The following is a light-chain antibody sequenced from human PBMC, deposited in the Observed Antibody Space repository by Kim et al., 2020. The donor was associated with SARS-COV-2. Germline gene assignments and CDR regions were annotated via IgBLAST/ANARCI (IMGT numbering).Light chain of an antibody. Sequence: SVSPGQAASITCSVDKLGDKYASWYQQKPGQSPVLVIYQDSKRPSGIPERFSGSNSGNTATLTISGTQAMDEADYYCQAWDSSAAVFGTGTKVTVL. J-gene: IGLJ1*01. CDR1: KLGDKY. CDR2: QDS. CDR3: QAWDSSAAV. V-gene: IGLV3-1*01.